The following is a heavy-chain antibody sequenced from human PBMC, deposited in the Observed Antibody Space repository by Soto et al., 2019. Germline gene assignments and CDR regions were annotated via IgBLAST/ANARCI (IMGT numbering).Heavy chain of an antibody. D-gene: IGHD6-13*01. CDR2: IYWDDDK. Sequence: QIPLKESGPTLVKPTQTLTLTCTFSGFSLSTSGVGVGWIRQPPGKALEWLALIYWDDDKRYSPSLKSRLTITKDNSKNHVVLTMTNMDPVDTATYYCAGYISSWINFDYWGQGTLVTVSS. CDR1: GFSLSTSGVG. V-gene: IGHV2-5*02. J-gene: IGHJ4*02. CDR3: AGYISSWINFDY.